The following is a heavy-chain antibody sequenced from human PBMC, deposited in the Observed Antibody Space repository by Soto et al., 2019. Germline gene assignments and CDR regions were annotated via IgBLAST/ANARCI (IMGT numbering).Heavy chain of an antibody. V-gene: IGHV4-59*08. Sequence: PSETLSLTCTVSGGSISSYYWSWIRQPPGKGLEWIGYIYYSGSTNYNPSLKSRVTISVDTSKNQFSLKLSSVTAADTAVYYCARLRYYGSGSDWFGPWGQGTLVTVSS. D-gene: IGHD3-10*01. CDR3: ARLRYYGSGSDWFGP. CDR2: IYYSGST. CDR1: GGSISSYY. J-gene: IGHJ5*02.